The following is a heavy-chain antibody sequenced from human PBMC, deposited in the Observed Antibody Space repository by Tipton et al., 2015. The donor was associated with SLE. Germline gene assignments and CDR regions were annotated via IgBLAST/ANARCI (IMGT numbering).Heavy chain of an antibody. V-gene: IGHV3-30*04. Sequence: SLRLSCAASGFTFSSYAMHWVRQAPGKGLEWVAVISYDGSNKYYADSVKGRFTISRDNSKNTLYLQMNSLRAEDTAVYYCARAGSGGSWGQGTLVTVSS. CDR2: ISYDGSNK. J-gene: IGHJ4*02. CDR1: GFTFSSYA. CDR3: ARAGSGGS. D-gene: IGHD2-15*01.